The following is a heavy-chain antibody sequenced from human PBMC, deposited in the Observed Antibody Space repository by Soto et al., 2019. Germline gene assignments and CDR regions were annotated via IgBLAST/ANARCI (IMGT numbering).Heavy chain of an antibody. Sequence: EVQLLESGGGLVQPGGSLRLSCAASEFTFSSYAMNWVRQAPGKGLEWISGISGTGGNTDYADSVRGRFTISRDNSNSTLYLQMNNLRAEDTAVYYCAKRSLDGHFPIDYWGQGTLVTVSS. J-gene: IGHJ4*02. CDR2: ISGTGGNT. CDR1: EFTFSSYA. V-gene: IGHV3-23*01. CDR3: AKRSLDGHFPIDY. D-gene: IGHD2-8*01.